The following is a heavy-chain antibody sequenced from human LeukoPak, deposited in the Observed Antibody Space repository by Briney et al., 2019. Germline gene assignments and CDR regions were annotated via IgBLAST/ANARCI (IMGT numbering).Heavy chain of an antibody. CDR2: IYTSGST. V-gene: IGHV4-61*02. J-gene: IGHJ3*02. CDR3: ARISGTRIFGVVTHALDI. D-gene: IGHD3-3*01. Sequence: SQTLSLTCTVSGGSISSGSYYWSWIRQPAGKGLEWIGRIYTSGSTNYNPSLKSRVTMSVDTSKNEFSLKLISVTAADTAVYYCARISGTRIFGVVTHALDIWGQGTMVTVSS. CDR1: GGSISSGSYY.